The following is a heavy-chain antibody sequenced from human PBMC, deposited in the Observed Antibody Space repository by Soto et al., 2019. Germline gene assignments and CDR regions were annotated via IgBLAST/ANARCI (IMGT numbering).Heavy chain of an antibody. Sequence: PSETLSLTCAVYGGSFSGYYWSWIRQPPGKGLEWIGEINHSGSTNYNPSLKSRVTISVDTSKNQFSLKLSSVTAADTAVYYCAGGRKGYYYYGMDVWGQGTTVTVSS. CDR3: AGGRKGYYYYGMDV. J-gene: IGHJ6*02. V-gene: IGHV4-34*01. CDR1: GGSFSGYY. CDR2: INHSGST.